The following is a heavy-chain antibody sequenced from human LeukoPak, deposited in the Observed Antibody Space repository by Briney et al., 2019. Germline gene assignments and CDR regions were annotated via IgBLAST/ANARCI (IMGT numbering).Heavy chain of an antibody. Sequence: PGGSLRLSCAASGFTFSSYSMNWVRQAPGKGLEWVSSISSSSSYIYYADSVKGRFTISRGNAKNSLYLQMNSLRAEDTAVYYCATLTGGYCSSTSCYTVDYWGQGTLVTVSS. CDR1: GFTFSSYS. D-gene: IGHD2-2*02. J-gene: IGHJ4*02. V-gene: IGHV3-21*01. CDR3: ATLTGGYCSSTSCYTVDY. CDR2: ISSSSSYI.